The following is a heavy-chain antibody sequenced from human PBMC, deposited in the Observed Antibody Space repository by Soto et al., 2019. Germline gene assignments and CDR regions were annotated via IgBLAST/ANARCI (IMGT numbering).Heavy chain of an antibody. Sequence: PGGSMRLSCASSGLTFSNAWGNLVRPAPGKGLEWVGRIKSKTDGGTTDYAAPVKGRFTISRDDSKNTLYLQMNSLKTEDTAVYYCTFSTLRGGDRDYGGQGTLVTV. V-gene: IGHV3-15*07. CDR3: TFSTLRGGDRDY. J-gene: IGHJ4*02. CDR1: GLTFSNAW. CDR2: IKSKTDGGTT. D-gene: IGHD3-16*01.